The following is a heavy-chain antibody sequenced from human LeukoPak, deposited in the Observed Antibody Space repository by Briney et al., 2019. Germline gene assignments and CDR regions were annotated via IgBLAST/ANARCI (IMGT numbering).Heavy chain of an antibody. V-gene: IGHV1-69*05. J-gene: IGHJ4*02. CDR2: IIPIFGTA. Sequence: SSVKVSCKASGGTFSSYAISWVRQAPGQGLEWMGRIIPIFGTANYAQKFQGRVTITTDKSTSTAYMELSSLRYEDTAVYFCARDIDSGSYYFDYWGQGTLVTVSS. CDR3: ARDIDSGSYYFDY. CDR1: GGTFSSYA. D-gene: IGHD1-26*01.